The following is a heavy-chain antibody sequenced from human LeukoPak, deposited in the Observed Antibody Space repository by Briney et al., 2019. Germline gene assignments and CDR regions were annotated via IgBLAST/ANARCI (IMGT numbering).Heavy chain of an antibody. Sequence: GGSLRLSCAASGFTVSSNYMSWVRQAPGKGLEWVSVIYSGGSTYYADSVKGRFTISRDNARNSLYLQMNSLRAEDTAVYYCGRFCSGGSCSGGNYYYYYYMDVWGQGTTVTVSS. CDR1: GFTVSSNY. CDR2: IYSGGST. D-gene: IGHD2-15*01. V-gene: IGHV3-66*01. CDR3: GRFCSGGSCSGGNYYYYYYMDV. J-gene: IGHJ6*03.